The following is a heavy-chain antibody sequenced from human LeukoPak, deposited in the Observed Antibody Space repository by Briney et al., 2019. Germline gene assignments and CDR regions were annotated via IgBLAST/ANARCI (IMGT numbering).Heavy chain of an antibody. CDR1: GFTFDDYA. D-gene: IGHD5-24*01. J-gene: IGHJ4*02. CDR2: ISWNSGSI. Sequence: GGSLRLSCAASGFTFDDYAMHWVRQAPGKGLEWVSGISWNSGSIGYADSVKGRFTISRDNAKNSLYLQMNSLRAEDTALYYCAKDIRDGYNSYFDYWGQGTLVTVSS. V-gene: IGHV3-9*01. CDR3: AKDIRDGYNSYFDY.